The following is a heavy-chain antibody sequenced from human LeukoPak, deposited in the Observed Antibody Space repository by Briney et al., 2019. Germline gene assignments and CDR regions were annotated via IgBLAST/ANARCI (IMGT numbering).Heavy chain of an antibody. CDR1: GGSISSGSYY. D-gene: IGHD2-2*01. CDR2: INYSGST. Sequence: SETLSLTCTVSGGSISSGSYYWGWIRQPPGKGLEWIGEINYSGSTNYNPSLKSRVTISVDTSKNQFSLKLSSVTAVDTAVYYCARGYQLLFYVSSWFDPWGQGTLVTVSS. CDR3: ARGYQLLFYVSSWFDP. J-gene: IGHJ5*02. V-gene: IGHV4-39*07.